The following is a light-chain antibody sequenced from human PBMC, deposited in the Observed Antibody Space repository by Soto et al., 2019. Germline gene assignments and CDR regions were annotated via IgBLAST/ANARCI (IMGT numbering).Light chain of an antibody. J-gene: IGKJ1*01. Sequence: EIVLTQSPGTLSLSPGERATLSCRASQSVSSSYLAWYQQKPGQAPRLLIYGASSCATGIPDRFSGSGSGTHFALTISRLEPEDFAGYYCQRYGSSPRTFGQGTKVEIK. CDR3: QRYGSSPRT. CDR1: QSVSSSY. V-gene: IGKV3-20*01. CDR2: GAS.